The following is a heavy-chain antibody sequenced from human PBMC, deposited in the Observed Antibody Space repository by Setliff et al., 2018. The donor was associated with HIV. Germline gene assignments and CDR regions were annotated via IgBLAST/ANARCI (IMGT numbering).Heavy chain of an antibody. CDR1: GFTFSNAW. CDR3: TRTVWLWSYKNDY. V-gene: IGHV3-15*01. Sequence: GGSLRLSCAASGFTFSNAWMSWVRQAPGKGLEWVGRIKSKADGGTTDYAASVKGRFTISRDDSKNTLYLQMNSLKIEDTAVYFCTRTVWLWSYKNDYWGQGTLVTVSS. CDR2: IKSKADGGTT. J-gene: IGHJ4*02. D-gene: IGHD1-26*01.